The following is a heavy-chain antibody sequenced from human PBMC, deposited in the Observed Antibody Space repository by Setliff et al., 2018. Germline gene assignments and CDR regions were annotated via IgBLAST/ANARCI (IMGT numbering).Heavy chain of an antibody. V-gene: IGHV3-72*01. J-gene: IGHJ6*02. Sequence: GGSLRLSCAASGFTFSDHYMDWVRQVPGKGLEWIGCITNKVKGYTTEYAASVRGRFTISRDDSKSSLYLQMNSLKTEDTAVYYCADAGSAKGLDIWGQGTTVTVSS. D-gene: IGHD6-19*01. CDR2: ITNKVKGYTT. CDR1: GFTFSDHY. CDR3: ADAGSAKGLDI.